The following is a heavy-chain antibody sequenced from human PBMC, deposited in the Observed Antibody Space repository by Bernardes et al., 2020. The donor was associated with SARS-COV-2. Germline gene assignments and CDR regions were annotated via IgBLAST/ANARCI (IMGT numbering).Heavy chain of an antibody. CDR3: AASRGYCSCGSCYHDAFDI. D-gene: IGHD2-15*01. Sequence: GESLKISCKGSGYSFTSYWIGWVRQMPGKGLEWMGIIYPGDSDTRYSPSFQGQVTISADKSISTAYLQWSSLKASDTAMYYCAASRGYCSCGSCYHDAFDIWGQGTMVTVSS. V-gene: IGHV5-51*01. J-gene: IGHJ3*02. CDR1: GYSFTSYW. CDR2: IYPGDSDT.